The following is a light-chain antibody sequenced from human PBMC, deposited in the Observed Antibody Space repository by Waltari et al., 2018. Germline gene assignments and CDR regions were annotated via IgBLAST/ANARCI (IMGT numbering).Light chain of an antibody. CDR3: LQYGNSPGT. V-gene: IGKV3-20*01. J-gene: IGKJ2*01. CDR2: GAS. Sequence: ETVMMQSPGTLSLSPGERATLSCRASENVKSNSLAWYQQKPGAAPRLLIYGASSRATGIPDRCSGSGSATDFTLTISRVEPEDIAVYYCLQYGNSPGTFGQGSKLQIK. CDR1: ENVKSNS.